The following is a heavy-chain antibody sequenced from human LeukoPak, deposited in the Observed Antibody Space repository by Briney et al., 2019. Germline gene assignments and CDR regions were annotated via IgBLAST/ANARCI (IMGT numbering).Heavy chain of an antibody. D-gene: IGHD4-17*01. Sequence: GGSLRLSCAASGFTFSSYAMSWVRQAPGKGLEWVSAINGSGGSTYYADSVKGRFTISRDNSKNTLYLQMNSLRAEDTAVYYCAKDRSGDYYFDYWGQGTLVTVSS. CDR2: INGSGGST. V-gene: IGHV3-23*01. CDR1: GFTFSSYA. CDR3: AKDRSGDYYFDY. J-gene: IGHJ4*02.